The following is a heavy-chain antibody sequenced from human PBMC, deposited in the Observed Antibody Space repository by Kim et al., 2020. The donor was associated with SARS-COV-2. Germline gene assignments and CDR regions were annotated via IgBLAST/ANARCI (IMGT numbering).Heavy chain of an antibody. D-gene: IGHD3-22*01. CDR2: ISGSGGST. V-gene: IGHV3-23*01. Sequence: GGSLRLSCAASGFTFSSYAMSWVRQAPGKGLEWVSGISGSGGSTYYADSVKGRFTISRDNSKHTLHLQMNSLRSEDTAVYYCALDLASHYYYNTYYFMDV. J-gene: IGHJ6*03. CDR1: GFTFSSYA. CDR3: ALDLASHYYYNTYYFMDV.